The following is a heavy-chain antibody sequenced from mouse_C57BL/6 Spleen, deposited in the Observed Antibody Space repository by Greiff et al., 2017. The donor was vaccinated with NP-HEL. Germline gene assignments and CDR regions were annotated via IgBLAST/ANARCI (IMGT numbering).Heavy chain of an antibody. CDR3: ASIYDDYGDWYFDV. J-gene: IGHJ1*03. D-gene: IGHD2-4*01. V-gene: IGHV3-6*01. Sequence: EVQLQESGPGLVKPSQSLSLTCSVTGYSITSGYYWNWIRQFPGNKLEWMGYISYDGSNNYNPSLKNRIPITRDTSKNQFFLKLNSVTTEDTATYYCASIYDDYGDWYFDVWGTGTTVTVSS. CDR1: GYSITSGYY. CDR2: ISYDGSN.